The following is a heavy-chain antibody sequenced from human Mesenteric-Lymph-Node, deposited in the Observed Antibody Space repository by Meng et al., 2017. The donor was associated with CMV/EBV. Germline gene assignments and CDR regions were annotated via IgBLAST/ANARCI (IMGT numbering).Heavy chain of an antibody. D-gene: IGHD3-16*01. Sequence: KVYCKASGYTFINYYIHWVRQAPGQGLEWMAIFNPSGGSTSYAQKFQGRVTMTRDTSTTTVYMELSSLKSEDTAVYYCARGLTSYFDYWGQGNLVTVSS. CDR1: GYTFINYY. CDR3: ARGLTSYFDY. CDR2: FNPSGGST. V-gene: IGHV1-46*01. J-gene: IGHJ4*02.